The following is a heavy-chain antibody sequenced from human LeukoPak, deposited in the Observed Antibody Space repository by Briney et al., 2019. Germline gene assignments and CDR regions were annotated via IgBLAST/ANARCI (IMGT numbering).Heavy chain of an antibody. Sequence: GASVKVSCKASGYTYTSYYMHWVRQAPGQGLEWMGIINTSGGSTSYAQKFQGRVTMTRDTSTSTVYMELSSMRSEDTAVYYCARVADDYYDSSGYLGVRGKGTTVTVSS. CDR1: GYTYTSYY. V-gene: IGHV1-46*01. CDR2: INTSGGST. J-gene: IGHJ6*03. CDR3: ARVADDYYDSSGYLGV. D-gene: IGHD3-22*01.